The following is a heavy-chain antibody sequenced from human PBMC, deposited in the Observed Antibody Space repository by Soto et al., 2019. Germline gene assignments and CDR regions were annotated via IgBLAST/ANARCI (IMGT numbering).Heavy chain of an antibody. D-gene: IGHD6-13*01. Sequence: QVQLVESGGGVVQPGTSLRLSCVASGFTFSSYGIHWVRQAPGRGLEWVAVISYDGSNKYYADSVKGRFTISRDNSKNTLYLQMSSLRAEDTAVYYCARGFSAGKGSPPDFWGQGSLVTVSS. CDR1: GFTFSSYG. V-gene: IGHV3-30*03. CDR3: ARGFSAGKGSPPDF. CDR2: ISYDGSNK. J-gene: IGHJ4*02.